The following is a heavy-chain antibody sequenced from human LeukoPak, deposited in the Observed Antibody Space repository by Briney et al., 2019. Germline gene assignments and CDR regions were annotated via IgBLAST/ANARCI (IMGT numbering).Heavy chain of an antibody. CDR2: IIPILGIA. CDR1: GGTFSSYT. CDR3: ARDHEDSSGYYYQFDY. J-gene: IGHJ4*02. Sequence: SVKASCKASGGTFSSYTISWVRQAPGQGLEWMGRIIPILGIANYAQKFQGRVTITADKSTSTAYMELSSLRSEDTAVYYCARDHEDSSGYYYQFDYWGQETLVTVSS. V-gene: IGHV1-69*04. D-gene: IGHD3-22*01.